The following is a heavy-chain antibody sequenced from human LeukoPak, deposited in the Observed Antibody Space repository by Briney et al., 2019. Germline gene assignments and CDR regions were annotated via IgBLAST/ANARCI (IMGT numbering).Heavy chain of an antibody. J-gene: IGHJ4*02. D-gene: IGHD6-19*01. CDR2: ISGSGGST. CDR3: AKDRAEQWPHFTFDY. V-gene: IGHV3-23*01. CDR1: GFTFSSYA. Sequence: GGPLRLSCAASGFTFSSYAMSWVRQAPGKGLEWVSAISGSGGSTYYADSVKGRFTISRDNSKNTLYLQMNSLRAEDTAVYYCAKDRAEQWPHFTFDYWGQGTLVTVSS.